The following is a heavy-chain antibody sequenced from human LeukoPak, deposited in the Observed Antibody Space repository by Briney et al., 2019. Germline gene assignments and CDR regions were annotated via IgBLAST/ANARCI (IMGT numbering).Heavy chain of an antibody. CDR2: ISGSGGST. CDR3: ARDRRLHYYDSSGPLGYDYHSMDV. Sequence: GGSLRLSCAASGFTFSSYAMSWVRQAPGKGLEWVSAISGSGGSTYYADSVKGRFTISRDNSKNTLYLQMNSLRAEDTAVYYCARDRRLHYYDSSGPLGYDYHSMDVWGQGTTVTVSS. CDR1: GFTFSSYA. V-gene: IGHV3-23*01. D-gene: IGHD3-22*01. J-gene: IGHJ6*02.